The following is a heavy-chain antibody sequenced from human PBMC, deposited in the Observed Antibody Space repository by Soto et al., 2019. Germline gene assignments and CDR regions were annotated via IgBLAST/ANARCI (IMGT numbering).Heavy chain of an antibody. CDR3: TTTRSSTSCFDH. D-gene: IGHD2-2*01. J-gene: IGHJ5*02. V-gene: IGHV3-15*07. Sequence: EVQLVDSGGGFVNPGESLRLSCATSGFAFSNAWMNWVRQAPGKGLEWVGRIKSKTEGGTTEEAAPVQGRFTISRDDSKNTLYLQMNSLRTEDTAVYYCTTTRSSTSCFDHWGPGTLVAVSS. CDR1: GFAFSNAW. CDR2: IKSKTEGGTT.